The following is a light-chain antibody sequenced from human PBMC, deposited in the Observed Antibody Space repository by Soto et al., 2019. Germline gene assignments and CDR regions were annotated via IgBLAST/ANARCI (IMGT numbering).Light chain of an antibody. CDR1: KSDIGVYDF. CDR3: QSYDSSLSGYV. CDR2: GNS. Sequence: QSALTQPPSASGSPGQSVTISCTGTKSDIGVYDFVSWYQQLPGTAPKLLIYGNSNRPSGVPDRFSGSKSGTSASLAIPGLQAEDEADYSCQSYDSSLSGYVFGTGTKVTVL. J-gene: IGLJ1*01. V-gene: IGLV1-40*01.